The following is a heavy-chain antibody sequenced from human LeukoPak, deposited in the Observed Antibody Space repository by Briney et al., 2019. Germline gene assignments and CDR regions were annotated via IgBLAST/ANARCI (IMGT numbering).Heavy chain of an antibody. CDR2: ISAYNGNT. J-gene: IGHJ5*02. D-gene: IGHD1-26*01. Sequence: ASVKVSCKASGYPFTMYTINWVRQAPGQGLEWMGWISAYNGNTNYAQKLQGRVTMTTDTSTSTAYMELRSLRSDDTAVYYCARSGSFNNWFDPWGQGTLVTVSS. CDR1: GYPFTMYT. CDR3: ARSGSFNNWFDP. V-gene: IGHV1-18*01.